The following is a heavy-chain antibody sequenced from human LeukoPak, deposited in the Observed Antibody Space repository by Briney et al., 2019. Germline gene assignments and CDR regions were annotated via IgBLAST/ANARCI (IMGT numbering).Heavy chain of an antibody. D-gene: IGHD4-23*01. CDR2: IYYSGST. J-gene: IGHJ2*01. CDR1: GGSISSSDYY. V-gene: IGHV4-61*05. CDR3: ATTYYGGNSYWYFDL. Sequence: SETLSLTCTVSGGSISSSDYYWAWIRQPPGKGLEWIGYIYYSGSTNYNPSLKSRVTISIDTSKNQFSLKLNSVTAADTAVYYCATTYYGGNSYWYFDLWGRGTLVTVSS.